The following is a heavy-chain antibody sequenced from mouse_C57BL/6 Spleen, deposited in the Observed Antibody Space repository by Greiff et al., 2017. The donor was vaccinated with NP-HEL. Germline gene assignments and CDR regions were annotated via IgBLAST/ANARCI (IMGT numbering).Heavy chain of an antibody. Sequence: EVHLVESGPGLVKPSQSLSLTCSVTGYSITSGYYWNWIRQFPGNKLEWMGYISYDGSNNYNPSLKNRISITRDTSKNQFFLKLNSVTTEDTATYYCARDFPYYGLSYWGQGTLVTVSA. CDR1: GYSITSGYY. CDR2: ISYDGSN. CDR3: ARDFPYYGLSY. J-gene: IGHJ3*01. D-gene: IGHD1-1*01. V-gene: IGHV3-6*01.